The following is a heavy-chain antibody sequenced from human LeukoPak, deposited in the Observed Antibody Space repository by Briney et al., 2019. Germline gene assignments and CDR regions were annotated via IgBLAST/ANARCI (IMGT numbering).Heavy chain of an antibody. J-gene: IGHJ5*02. CDR1: GYTFTSYG. CDR3: ARVPVTMVRGVTRNWFDP. CDR2: ISAYNGNT. V-gene: IGHV1-18*01. Sequence: ASVKVSCKASGYTFTSYGISWVRQAPGQGLEWMGWISAYNGNTNYAQKLQGRVTMTTDTSTSTAYMELRSLRSDDTAVYYCARVPVTMVRGVTRNWFDPWGQGTLVTLSS. D-gene: IGHD3-10*01.